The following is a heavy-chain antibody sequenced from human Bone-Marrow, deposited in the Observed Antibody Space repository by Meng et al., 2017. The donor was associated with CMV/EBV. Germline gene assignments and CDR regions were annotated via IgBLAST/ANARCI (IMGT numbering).Heavy chain of an antibody. D-gene: IGHD4-23*01. Sequence: LSLTCAASGFTFSSYDMHWVRQVTGKGLEWVSGVGTEDDAYYRDSVKGRFTISRENGMNSMYLQMDSLTVGDTAIYYCARGSVVNMFRGAIGSFDSWGLGTLVTVSS. CDR2: VGTEDDA. CDR3: ARGSVVNMFRGAIGSFDS. CDR1: GFTFSSYD. J-gene: IGHJ5*01. V-gene: IGHV3-13*01.